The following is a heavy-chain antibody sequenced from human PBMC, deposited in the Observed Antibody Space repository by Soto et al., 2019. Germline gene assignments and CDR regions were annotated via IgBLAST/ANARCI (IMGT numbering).Heavy chain of an antibody. Sequence: QVQLQESGPGLVKPSETLSLTCTVSSGSVSSDIYYWSWVRQPPGKGLEWIGYIYYTGTTNYNPSLKSRVTISVDTSKNQFSLKLSSVTAAETAVYYCATGLLATSIDYWGQGALVTVSS. CDR3: ATGLLATSIDY. CDR1: SGSVSSDIYY. D-gene: IGHD5-12*01. CDR2: IYYTGTT. J-gene: IGHJ4*02. V-gene: IGHV4-61*01.